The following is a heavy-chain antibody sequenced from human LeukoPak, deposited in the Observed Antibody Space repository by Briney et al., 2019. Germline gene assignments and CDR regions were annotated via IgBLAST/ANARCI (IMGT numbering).Heavy chain of an antibody. Sequence: KPSETLSLTFTVSGGSISSSSYYWGWIRPPPGKGLEWIGCIYYSGSTNYNPSLKSRVTISVDTSKNQFSLKLNSVTAADTAVYYCARVADCRSSSWGLCYSDYWGQGTLVTVSS. J-gene: IGHJ4*02. CDR1: GGSISSSSYY. CDR3: ARVADCRSSSWGLCYSDY. V-gene: IGHV4-61*05. D-gene: IGHD2-2*01. CDR2: IYYSGST.